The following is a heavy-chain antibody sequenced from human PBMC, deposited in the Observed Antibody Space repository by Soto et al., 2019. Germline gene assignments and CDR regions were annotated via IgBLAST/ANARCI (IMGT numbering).Heavy chain of an antibody. D-gene: IGHD5-12*01. Sequence: GGSLRLSCTASGFTFGDYAINRVRQVPGKGLEWLGFVRNDIYDETTEYAASVKGRIIISRDDSKSMAYLQMDSLETEDTGVYYCTRGRDGYNPYYFLYWGQGALVTVSS. J-gene: IGHJ4*02. CDR2: VRNDIYDETT. V-gene: IGHV3-49*04. CDR3: TRGRDGYNPYYFLY. CDR1: GFTFGDYA.